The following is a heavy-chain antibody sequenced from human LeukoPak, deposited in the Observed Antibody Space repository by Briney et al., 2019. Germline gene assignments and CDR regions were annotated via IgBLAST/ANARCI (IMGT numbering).Heavy chain of an antibody. D-gene: IGHD6-13*01. CDR2: ISGSGGST. V-gene: IGHV3-23*01. J-gene: IGHJ4*02. Sequence: GGSLRLSCAASGFTFSSYAMSWVRQAPGKGLEWVSAISGSGGSTYYADSVKGRFTISRDNSKNTLYLQMNSLRAEDTAVYYCAKVGSLAAAGGEGLDYWGQGTLVTVSS. CDR1: GFTFSSYA. CDR3: AKVGSLAAAGGEGLDY.